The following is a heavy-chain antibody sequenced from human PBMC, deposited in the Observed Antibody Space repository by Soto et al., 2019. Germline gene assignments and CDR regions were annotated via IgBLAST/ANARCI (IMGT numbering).Heavy chain of an antibody. CDR2: IYSDGST. D-gene: IGHD3-22*01. CDR1: GFTVSINY. CDR3: ARDPYYDSSGYLASNGMDV. V-gene: IGHV3-53*04. Sequence: PGGSLRLSCAASGFTVSINYMSWFRQAPGKGLEWVSVIYSDGSTYYADSVKGRFTISRHNSKNTLYLQMNSLRAEDTAVYYCARDPYYDSSGYLASNGMDVWGQGTTVTVSS. J-gene: IGHJ6*02.